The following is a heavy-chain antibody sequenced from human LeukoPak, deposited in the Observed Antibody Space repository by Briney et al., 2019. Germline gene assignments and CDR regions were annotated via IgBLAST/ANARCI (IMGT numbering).Heavy chain of an antibody. V-gene: IGHV6-1*01. CDR2: TYYRSKWYN. D-gene: IGHD2-15*01. CDR1: GDSVSSNSAA. J-gene: IGHJ5*02. Sequence: SQTLSLTCAISGDSVSSNSAAWNWIRQSPSRGLEWLGRTYYRSKWYNDYAVSVKSRMTINRDTSKNQFSLRLNSVTPEDTAVYYCARAGLGDCSGGSCYNWFDPWGQGTLVTVSS. CDR3: ARAGLGDCSGGSCYNWFDP.